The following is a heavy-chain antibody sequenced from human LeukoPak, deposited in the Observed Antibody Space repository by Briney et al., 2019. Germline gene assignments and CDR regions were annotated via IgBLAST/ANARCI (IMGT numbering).Heavy chain of an antibody. V-gene: IGHV3-7*05. CDR1: GFTFSSYW. CDR2: IKQDGSEK. D-gene: IGHD5-24*01. Sequence: GGSLRLSCAASGFTFSSYWINWVRQAPGKGLEWVANIKQDGSEKYYVDSVKGRFTISRDNANNSLYLQMNSLRAEDTAVYYCPREGTDDYNFSPIDFWGQGTLVTVSS. CDR3: PREGTDDYNFSPIDF. J-gene: IGHJ4*02.